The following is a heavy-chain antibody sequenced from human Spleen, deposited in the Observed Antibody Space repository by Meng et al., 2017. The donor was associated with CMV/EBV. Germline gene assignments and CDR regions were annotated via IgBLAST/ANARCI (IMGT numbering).Heavy chain of an antibody. CDR1: GFTFSSYW. CDR2: INSDGSST. J-gene: IGHJ4*02. Sequence: ESLKISCAAYGFTFSSYWMHWVRQAPGKGLVWVSRINSDGSSTSYADSVKGRFTISRDNAKNTLYLQMNSLRAEDTAVYYCARDTLLEPAAMDYWGQGTLVTVSS. V-gene: IGHV3-74*01. CDR3: ARDTLLEPAAMDY. D-gene: IGHD2-2*01.